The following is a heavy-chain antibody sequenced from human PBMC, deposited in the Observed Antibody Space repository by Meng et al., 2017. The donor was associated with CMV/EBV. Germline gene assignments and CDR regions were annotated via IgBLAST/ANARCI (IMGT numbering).Heavy chain of an antibody. J-gene: IGHJ5*02. CDR2: INHSGSN. CDR3: ARGVGGWFDP. Sequence: VNLQQLGYGLLKPSETLSLSCAVYGGSFSGYYWSWIRRPPGKGLEWIGEINHSGSNNYNPSLKSRVTISVDTSKNQFSLKLSSVTAADTAVYYCARGVGGWFDPWGQGTLVTVSS. CDR1: GGSFSGYY. V-gene: IGHV4-34*01. D-gene: IGHD1-26*01.